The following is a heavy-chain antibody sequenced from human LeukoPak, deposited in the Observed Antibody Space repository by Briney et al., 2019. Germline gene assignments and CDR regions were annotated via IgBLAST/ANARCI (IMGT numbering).Heavy chain of an antibody. D-gene: IGHD2-2*01. CDR2: IRSKPYGGTT. J-gene: IGHJ5*02. CDR3: ARTYCSTASCHWFDP. V-gene: IGHV3-49*03. Sequence: GGSPRLSCAASGFTFGRHGMHWFRQAPGKGLEWVGFIRSKPYGGTTEYAASVKGRFTTSRDDSKTIAYLQMNSLKTEDTAVYYCARTYCSTASCHWFDPWGQGTLVTVSS. CDR1: GFTFGRHG.